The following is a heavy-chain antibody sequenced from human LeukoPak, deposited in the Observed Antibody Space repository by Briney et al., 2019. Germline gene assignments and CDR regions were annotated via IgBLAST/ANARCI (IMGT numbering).Heavy chain of an antibody. Sequence: PSETLSLTCTISGGSISSYYWSWIRQPPGKGLEWIGYMYYSGSTNYNPSLKSRVTISVDTSKNQFSLKLSSVTAADTAMYYCARAGTPITMIVVESNWFDPWGQGTLVTVSS. J-gene: IGHJ5*02. D-gene: IGHD3-22*01. CDR3: ARAGTPITMIVVESNWFDP. CDR1: GGSISSYY. V-gene: IGHV4-59*01. CDR2: MYYSGST.